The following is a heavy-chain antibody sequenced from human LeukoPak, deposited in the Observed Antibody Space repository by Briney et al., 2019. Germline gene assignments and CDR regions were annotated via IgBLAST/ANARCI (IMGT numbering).Heavy chain of an antibody. D-gene: IGHD6-19*01. Sequence: PGGSLRLSCAASGFTVGSNYIGWVRQAPGKGLEWVSVIYPGGTTYYPDSVKGRFTISRDNSKNTLFLQMDSLRAEDTAVYYCARLAVAYFDSWGQGTLVSVSS. V-gene: IGHV3-66*04. CDR3: ARLAVAYFDS. CDR2: IYPGGTT. CDR1: GFTVGSNY. J-gene: IGHJ4*02.